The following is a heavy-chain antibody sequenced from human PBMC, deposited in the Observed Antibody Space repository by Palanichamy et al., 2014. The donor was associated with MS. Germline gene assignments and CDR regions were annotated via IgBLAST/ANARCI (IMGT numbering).Heavy chain of an antibody. CDR1: GGSISSSSYY. D-gene: IGHD3-10*01. V-gene: IGHV4-39*01. Sequence: QLQLQESGPGLVKPSETLSLTCTVSGGSISSSSYYWGWIRQPPGKGLEWIGSIYYSGSTYYNPSLKSRVTISVDTSKNQFSLKLSSVTAADTAVYYCARHHYYGSGSYLGYFDYWGQGTLVTVSS. CDR3: ARHHYYGSGSYLGYFDY. J-gene: IGHJ4*02. CDR2: IYYSGST.